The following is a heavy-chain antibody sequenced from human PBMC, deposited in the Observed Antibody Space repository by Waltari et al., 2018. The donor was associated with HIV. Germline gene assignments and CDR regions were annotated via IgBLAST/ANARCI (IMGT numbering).Heavy chain of an antibody. D-gene: IGHD2-15*01. Sequence: EVQLVESGGGLVQPGGSLRLSCAASGFTFSTYWMSWVRQAPGKGLEGVANIKQDGSEKYYVDSVKGRFTISRDNAKNSLYLQMNSLRAEDTAVYYCVRMIVVVVAATGAFESWGQGTMVTVSS. CDR3: VRMIVVVVAATGAFES. CDR2: IKQDGSEK. V-gene: IGHV3-7*01. J-gene: IGHJ3*02. CDR1: GFTFSTYW.